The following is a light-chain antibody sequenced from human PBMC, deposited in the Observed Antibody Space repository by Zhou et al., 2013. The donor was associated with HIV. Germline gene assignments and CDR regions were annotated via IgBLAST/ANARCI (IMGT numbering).Light chain of an antibody. J-gene: IGKJ1*01. CDR3: QHYNGYSGT. CDR1: QSINNW. Sequence: DIQMTQSPFTLSASVGERVTISCRASQSINNWLAWYQQRPGTAPKLLIYQASSLESGVPSRFSGSGSGTEFTLTISSLQPDDFATYYCQHYNGYSGTFGQGTKV. CDR2: QAS. V-gene: IGKV1-5*03.